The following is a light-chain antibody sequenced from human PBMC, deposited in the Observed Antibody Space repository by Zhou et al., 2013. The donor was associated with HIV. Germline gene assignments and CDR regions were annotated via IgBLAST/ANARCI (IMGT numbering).Light chain of an antibody. CDR1: QTIDNY. Sequence: DIQMTQSPTSLSASVGDRVTITCRPSQTIDNYLHWYQQKPGKAPKLLISAASGLQSGVPSRFSGFGSGIDFTLTISSLQTEDFATYYCQQSYSTPLTFGGGTKVEIK. J-gene: IGKJ4*01. CDR3: QQSYSTPLT. CDR2: AAS. V-gene: IGKV1-39*01.